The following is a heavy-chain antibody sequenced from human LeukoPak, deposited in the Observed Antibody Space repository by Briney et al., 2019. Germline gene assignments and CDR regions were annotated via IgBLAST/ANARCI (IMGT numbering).Heavy chain of an antibody. CDR1: RFTFSDFW. Sequence: GGSLRLSCAASRFTFSDFWMHWVRQAPGKGLVWVSRIKTDGRSTNYADSVKGRFTISRDNAKNTLYLQMSSLRAEDTAVYYCARGRIGGWTDYWGQGTLVTVSS. J-gene: IGHJ4*02. CDR3: ARGRIGGWTDY. D-gene: IGHD6-19*01. V-gene: IGHV3-74*01. CDR2: IKTDGRST.